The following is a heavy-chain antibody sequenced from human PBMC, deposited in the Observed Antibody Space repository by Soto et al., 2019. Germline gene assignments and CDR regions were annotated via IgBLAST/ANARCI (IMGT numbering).Heavy chain of an antibody. Sequence: GGSLRLSCAASGFTFSTYNMNWVRQAPGKGLEWVSSISSRSSYIYYADSVKGRFTISRDNAKNSLYLQMNNLRAEDTAVYYCAKVESNYDFYMDVWGTGTTVTVSS. V-gene: IGHV3-21*01. CDR2: ISSRSSYI. J-gene: IGHJ6*03. D-gene: IGHD1-1*01. CDR1: GFTFSTYN. CDR3: AKVESNYDFYMDV.